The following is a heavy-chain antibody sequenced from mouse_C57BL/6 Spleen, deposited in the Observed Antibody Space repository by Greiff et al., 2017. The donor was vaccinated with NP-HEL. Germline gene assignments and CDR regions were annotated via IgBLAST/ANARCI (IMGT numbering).Heavy chain of an antibody. CDR1: GYTFTSYW. CDR3: ARERTAQALDY. V-gene: IGHV1-61*01. J-gene: IGHJ2*01. CDR2: IYPSDSET. Sequence: QVQLQQPGAELVRPGSSVKLSCKASGYTFTSYWMDWVKQRPGQGLEWIGNIYPSDSETHYNQKFKDKATLTVDKSSSTAYMQLSSLTSEDSAVYYGARERTAQALDYWGQGTTLTVSS. D-gene: IGHD3-2*02.